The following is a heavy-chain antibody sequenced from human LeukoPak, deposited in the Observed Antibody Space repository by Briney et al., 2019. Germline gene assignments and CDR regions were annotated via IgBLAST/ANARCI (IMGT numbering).Heavy chain of an antibody. J-gene: IGHJ4*02. Sequence: GGSLRLSCAVSGFTVGSNYMSWVRQAPGKGLEWVSHISSSGGTTNYADSVKGRFTISRDNSKNTLYLQMNSLRAEDTAIYYCAKNSSGWYSFDSWGQGTLVTVDS. CDR2: ISSSGGTT. CDR1: GFTVGSNY. D-gene: IGHD6-19*01. V-gene: IGHV3-23*01. CDR3: AKNSSGWYSFDS.